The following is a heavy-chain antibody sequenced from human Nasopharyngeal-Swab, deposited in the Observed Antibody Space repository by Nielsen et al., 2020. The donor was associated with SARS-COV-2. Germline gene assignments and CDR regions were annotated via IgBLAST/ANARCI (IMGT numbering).Heavy chain of an antibody. CDR2: INHSGST. Sequence: SETLSLTCAVSGGSISSGGYSWSWIRQPPGKGLEWIGEINHSGSTNYNPSLKSRVTISVDTSKNQFSLKLSSVTAADTAVYYCARTPFPDVVVVAATENRYYYGVDVWGQGTTVTVSS. CDR3: ARTPFPDVVVVAATENRYYYGVDV. D-gene: IGHD2-15*01. V-gene: IGHV4-34*01. J-gene: IGHJ6*02. CDR1: GGSISSGGYS.